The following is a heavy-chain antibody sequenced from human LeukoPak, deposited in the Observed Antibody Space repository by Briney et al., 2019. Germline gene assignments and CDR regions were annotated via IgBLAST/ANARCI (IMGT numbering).Heavy chain of an antibody. V-gene: IGHV4-59*01. D-gene: IGHD4-11*01. J-gene: IGHJ4*01. CDR1: GGSINSYY. CDR3: ARTTTTFDD. Sequence: PSETLSLTCTVSGGSINSYYWSWIRQPPGKGLEWIGYVSDTGSTNYNPSLKSRVTISVDTSKNQFYLKLTSVTAADTAVYCARTTTTFDDWGHGTLVTVSS. CDR2: VSDTGST.